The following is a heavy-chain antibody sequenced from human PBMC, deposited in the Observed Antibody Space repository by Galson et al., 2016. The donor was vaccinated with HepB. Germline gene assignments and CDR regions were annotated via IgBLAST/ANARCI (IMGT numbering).Heavy chain of an antibody. J-gene: IGHJ4*02. CDR1: GGSASTGGSVSSGSYY. V-gene: IGHV4-61*01. CDR3: ARGDGAPYYFDY. CDR2: IYNIGNT. D-gene: IGHD4-17*01. Sequence: SETLSLTCTASGGSASTGGSVSSGSYYWSWIRQPPGKGLEWIGYIYNIGNTNYNPSLRSRVTISVDTSKNQLSLKVNSVTAADTAVYYCARGDGAPYYFDYWGQGALVTVSS.